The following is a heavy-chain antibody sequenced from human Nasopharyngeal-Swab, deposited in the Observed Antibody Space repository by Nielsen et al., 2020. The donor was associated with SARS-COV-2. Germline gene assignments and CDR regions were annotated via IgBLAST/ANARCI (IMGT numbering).Heavy chain of an antibody. Sequence: GESLKISCAASGFTFSSYSLHWVRQAPGKGLEWVSSISSSSSYIYYAGSVKGRFTISRDNAKNSLYLQMNSLRAEDTAVYYCARDKLGGGLGYYYGMDVWGQGTTVTVSS. CDR2: ISSSSSYI. V-gene: IGHV3-21*01. J-gene: IGHJ6*02. D-gene: IGHD1-26*01. CDR3: ARDKLGGGLGYYYGMDV. CDR1: GFTFSSYS.